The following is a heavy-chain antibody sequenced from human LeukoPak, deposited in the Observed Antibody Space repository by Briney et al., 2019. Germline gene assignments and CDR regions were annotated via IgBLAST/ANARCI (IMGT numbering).Heavy chain of an antibody. D-gene: IGHD3-10*01. CDR2: ISGGTGST. CDR3: ARVFGSGSPQDV. J-gene: IGHJ6*04. CDR1: GFTFSSYG. Sequence: GGSLRLSCAASGFTFSSYGMSWVRQAPGKGLEWVSAISGGTGSTYYADSVKGRFAISRDNSKNTLYLQMNSLRAEDTAVYYCARVFGSGSPQDVWGKGTTVTISS. V-gene: IGHV3-23*01.